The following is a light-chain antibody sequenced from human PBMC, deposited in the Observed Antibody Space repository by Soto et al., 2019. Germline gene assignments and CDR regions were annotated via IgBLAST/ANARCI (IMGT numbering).Light chain of an antibody. V-gene: IGLV1-47*01. Sequence: QSVLTQPPSASGTPGQRVTISCSGSSSNIGSNYVYWYQHRPGTAPKLLIYRNNQRPSGVPDRFSGAKSGTSASLAISGLRSEDEADYYCAAWDDSMSGHVVFGGGTKLTVL. CDR2: RNN. J-gene: IGLJ2*01. CDR1: SSNIGSNY. CDR3: AAWDDSMSGHVV.